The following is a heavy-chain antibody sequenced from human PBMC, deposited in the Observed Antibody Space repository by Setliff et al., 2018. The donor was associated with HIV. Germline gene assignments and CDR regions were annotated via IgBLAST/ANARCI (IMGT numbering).Heavy chain of an antibody. J-gene: IGHJ3*02. CDR1: GGTFSSYA. CDR3: ARESACSGYDAFDI. V-gene: IGHV1-69*10. Sequence: GASVKVSCKASGGTFSSYAISWVRQAPGQGLEWMGGIIPILGIANYAQKFQGRVTITADESTNTGYMELSSLRSEDTAVYYCARESACSGYDAFDIWGQGTMVTVSS. D-gene: IGHD3-3*01. CDR2: IIPILGIA.